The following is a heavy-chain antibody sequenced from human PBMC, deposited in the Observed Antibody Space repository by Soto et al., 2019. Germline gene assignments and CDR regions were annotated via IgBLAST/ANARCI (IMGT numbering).Heavy chain of an antibody. CDR3: AGVRDSSAFGGGDAFDI. V-gene: IGHV4-59*01. Sequence: QVQLQESGPGLVKPSETLSLTCTVSGGSISSYYWSWIRQPPGKGLERVGYIYYSGIPNYNPSLKSRVIKTVDTSKHQFSLKLCSVTAADTAVYYCAGVRDSSAFGGGDAFDIWGHGTMVTVSS. J-gene: IGHJ3*02. D-gene: IGHD6-19*01. CDR1: GGSISSYY. CDR2: IYYSGIP.